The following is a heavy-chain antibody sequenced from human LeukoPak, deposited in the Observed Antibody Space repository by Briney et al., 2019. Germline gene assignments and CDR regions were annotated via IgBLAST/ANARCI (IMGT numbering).Heavy chain of an antibody. Sequence: PGGSLRLSCAASGFTFSNYWMTWVRQAPGKGLEWVANIMQDGSQIHYVDSVKGRFTISRDNAKNSLHLQMNRLRGEDTAVYYCARGWYTSSWLWDYWGQGTLVTVSS. CDR1: GFTFSNYW. CDR2: IMQDGSQI. V-gene: IGHV3-7*01. CDR3: ARGWYTSSWLWDY. J-gene: IGHJ4*02. D-gene: IGHD6-13*01.